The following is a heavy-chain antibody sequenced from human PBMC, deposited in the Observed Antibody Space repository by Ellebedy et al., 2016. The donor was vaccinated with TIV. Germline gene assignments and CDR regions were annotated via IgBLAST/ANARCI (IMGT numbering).Heavy chain of an antibody. V-gene: IGHV6-1*01. D-gene: IGHD6-19*01. CDR2: TYYRSKWYN. CDR3: TRDQAGGSGWYKSRRPEPNWFDP. J-gene: IGHJ5*02. Sequence: SQTLSLTCAISGDSVPSNSAAWNWIRQSPSRGLEWLGRTYYRSKWYNDYAVSVKSRITINPDTSKNQFSLQLNSVTPEDTAVYYCTRDQAGGSGWYKSRRPEPNWFDPWGQGTLVTVSS. CDR1: GDSVPSNSAA.